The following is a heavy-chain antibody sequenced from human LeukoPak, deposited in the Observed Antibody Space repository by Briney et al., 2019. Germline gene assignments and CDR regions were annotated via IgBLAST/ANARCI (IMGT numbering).Heavy chain of an antibody. D-gene: IGHD6-19*01. V-gene: IGHV4-4*02. Sequence: PSETLSLTCAVSGGSISSSNWWSWVRQPPGKGLEWIGEIYHSGSTNYNPSLKSRVTISVDKSKNQFSLKLSSVTAADTAVYYCARDRIAVAGTAFDYWGQETLVTVSS. CDR3: ARDRIAVAGTAFDY. CDR1: GGSISSSNW. CDR2: IYHSGST. J-gene: IGHJ4*02.